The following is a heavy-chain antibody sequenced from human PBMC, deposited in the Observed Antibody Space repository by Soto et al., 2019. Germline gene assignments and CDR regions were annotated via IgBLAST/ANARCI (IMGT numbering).Heavy chain of an antibody. CDR3: ARDLKVAAAGTGYYYYGMAV. CDR1: GFNVSSYS. D-gene: IGHD6-13*01. J-gene: IGHJ6*02. Sequence: EVQLVESGGGLVKPGGSLRLSGAASGFNVSSYSMNWVRQAPGKGLEWVSSISRSSSNIYYVDSVKGRFTISRDNAKNSLYMQMNSLRAEDTAVYYCARDLKVAAAGTGYYYYGMAVGGQGTTVTVSS. V-gene: IGHV3-21*01. CDR2: ISRSSSNI.